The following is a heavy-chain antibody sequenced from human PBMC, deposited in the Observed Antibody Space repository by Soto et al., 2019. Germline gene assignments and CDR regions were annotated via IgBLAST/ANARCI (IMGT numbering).Heavy chain of an antibody. CDR3: ARIIRTLAWDGVDV. Sequence: PWGTVELSCAVYGDCSGSGDHWAWFRQPPGKGLEWVASIYHSGTTYYNPSLTSRVTMSVDTSKNQFSLKLSSVTAADTAVYYCARIIRTLAWDGVDVWGQGTRVS. V-gene: IGHV4-38-2*01. CDR2: IYHSGTT. D-gene: IGHD3-10*01. J-gene: IGHJ6*02. CDR1: GDCSGSGDH.